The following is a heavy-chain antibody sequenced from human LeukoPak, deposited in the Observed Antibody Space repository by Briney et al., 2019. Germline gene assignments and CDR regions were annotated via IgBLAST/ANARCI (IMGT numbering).Heavy chain of an antibody. V-gene: IGHV4-30-4*08. Sequence: SETLSLTCTVSGGSISSGDYYWSWIRQPPGKGLEWIGYFYYSGSTYYNPSLKSRVTISVDTSKNQFSLKLSSVTAADTAVYYCARGVPAAFNWFDPWGQGTLVTVSS. J-gene: IGHJ5*02. D-gene: IGHD2-2*01. CDR1: GGSISSGDYY. CDR3: ARGVPAAFNWFDP. CDR2: FYYSGST.